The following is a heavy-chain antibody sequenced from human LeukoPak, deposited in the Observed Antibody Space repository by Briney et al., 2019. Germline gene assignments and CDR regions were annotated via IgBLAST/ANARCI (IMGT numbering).Heavy chain of an antibody. Sequence: GASVKVSCKASGYTFTSYAMHWVRQAPGQRLEWMGWINAGNGNTKYSQKFQGRVIITRDTSASTAYMELSSLRSEDTAVYYCARDAPTTVTLDYWGQGTLVTVSS. V-gene: IGHV1-3*01. CDR3: ARDAPTTVTLDY. J-gene: IGHJ4*02. CDR1: GYTFTSYA. CDR2: INAGNGNT. D-gene: IGHD4-17*01.